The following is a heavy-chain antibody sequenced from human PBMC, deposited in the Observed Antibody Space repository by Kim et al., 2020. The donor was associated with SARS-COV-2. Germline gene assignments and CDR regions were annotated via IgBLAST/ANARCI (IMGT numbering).Heavy chain of an antibody. Sequence: GGSLRLSCAASGFTFSSYEMNWVRQAPGKGLEWVSYISIRGTTIYYADSVKGRFTISRDNAKNSLYLQMNSLRAEDTAVYYCASRAASIATRPFDYWGQGTLVTVSS. J-gene: IGHJ4*02. D-gene: IGHD6-6*01. CDR1: GFTFSSYE. CDR2: ISIRGTTI. V-gene: IGHV3-48*03. CDR3: ASRAASIATRPFDY.